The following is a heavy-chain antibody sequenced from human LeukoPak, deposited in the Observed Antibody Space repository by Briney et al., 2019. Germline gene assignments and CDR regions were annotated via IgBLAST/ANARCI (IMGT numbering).Heavy chain of an antibody. D-gene: IGHD6-13*01. CDR2: ISYDGSNK. CDR1: GFTFSSYG. V-gene: IGHV3-30*18. J-gene: IGHJ5*02. Sequence: GGSLRLSCAASGFTFSSYGMHWVRQSPGKGLEGVAVISYDGSNKYYGDSVEGRFTISRDNSKNTLYLQMNSLRAEDTAVYYCAKESSSWYGGWSDPWGQGTLVTVSS. CDR3: AKESSSWYGGWSDP.